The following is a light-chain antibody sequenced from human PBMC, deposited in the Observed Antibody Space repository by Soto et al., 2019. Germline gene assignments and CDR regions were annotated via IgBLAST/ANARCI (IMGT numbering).Light chain of an antibody. CDR2: DAS. J-gene: IGKJ5*01. V-gene: IGKV3-11*01. CDR1: QSIRTS. Sequence: EVVLTQSPATLSLSPGERATLSCRASQSIRTSLAWYQQKPGQAPRLVIFDASNRANGVPARFGGSGSGTDFTLTIHSREPEDFAVYYCQQRNVWPPLTFAQGTPREI. CDR3: QQRNVWPPLT.